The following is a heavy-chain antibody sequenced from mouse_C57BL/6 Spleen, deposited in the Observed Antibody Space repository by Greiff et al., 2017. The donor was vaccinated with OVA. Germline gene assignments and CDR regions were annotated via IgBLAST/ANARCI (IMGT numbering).Heavy chain of an antibody. V-gene: IGHV1-50*01. J-gene: IGHJ3*01. CDR1: GYTFTSYW. CDR2: IDPSDSYT. D-gene: IGHD1-1*01. CDR3: ARGTVVATRGFAY. Sequence: QVQLQQSGAELVKPGASVKLSCKASGYTFTSYWMQWVKQRPGQGLEWIGEIDPSDSYTNYNQKFKGKATLTVDTSSSTAYMQLSSLTSEDSAVYYCARGTVVATRGFAYWGQGTLVTVSA.